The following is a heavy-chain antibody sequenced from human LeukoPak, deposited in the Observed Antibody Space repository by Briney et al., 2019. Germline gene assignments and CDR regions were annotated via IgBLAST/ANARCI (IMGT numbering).Heavy chain of an antibody. CDR1: GFTFSSYA. D-gene: IGHD3-16*02. J-gene: IGHJ6*02. Sequence: GGSLRLPCAASGFTFSSYAMSWVRQAPGKGLEWVSAISGSGGSTYYADSVKGRFTISRDNSKNTLYLQMNSLRAEDTAVYYCAKDPIGGVIVYYYYGMDVWGQGTTVTVSS. CDR2: ISGSGGST. V-gene: IGHV3-23*01. CDR3: AKDPIGGVIVYYYYGMDV.